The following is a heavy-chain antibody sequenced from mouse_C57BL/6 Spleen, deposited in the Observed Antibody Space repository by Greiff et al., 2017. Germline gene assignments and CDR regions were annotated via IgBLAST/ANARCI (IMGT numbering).Heavy chain of an antibody. CDR3: ARPRGNDGGDYDAKDD. CDR1: GYTFTSYW. Sequence: QVQLQQPGAELVKPGASVKLSCKASGYTFTSYWMHWVKQRPGRGLEWIGRIDPNSGGTKYNEKFKSKATLTVDKPSSTAYMQLSSLTSEDSAVDYCARPRGNDGGDYDAKDDWGQGTSVTVSS. D-gene: IGHD2-2*01. CDR2: IDPNSGGT. V-gene: IGHV1-72*01. J-gene: IGHJ4*01.